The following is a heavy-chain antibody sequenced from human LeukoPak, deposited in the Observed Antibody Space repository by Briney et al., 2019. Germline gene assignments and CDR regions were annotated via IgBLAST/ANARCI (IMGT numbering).Heavy chain of an antibody. V-gene: IGHV4-61*08. CDR2: IYYSGST. CDR3: ASASSTSCLYDY. CDR1: GGSISSGGYY. Sequence: SETLSLTRTVSGGSISSGGYYWSWIRQHPGKGLEWIGYIYYSGSTNYNPSLKSRVTISVDTSKNQFSLKLSSVTAADTAVYYCASASSTSCLYDYWGQGTLVTVSS. D-gene: IGHD2-2*01. J-gene: IGHJ4*02.